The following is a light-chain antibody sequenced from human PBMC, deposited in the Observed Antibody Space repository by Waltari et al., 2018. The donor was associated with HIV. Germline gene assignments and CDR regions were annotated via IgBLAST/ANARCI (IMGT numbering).Light chain of an antibody. V-gene: IGLV2-11*01. CDR3: CSYTGSYTWV. CDR2: DVS. Sequence: QSALTQPRSVSGSPGQSVTISCTGTSSNVGGANLVSWYQQHPGKAPKLVIYDVSKWPSGVPDRFSGSKSGNTASLTISGLQAEDEADYYCCSYTGSYTWVFGGGTELTVL. CDR1: SSNVGGANL. J-gene: IGLJ3*02.